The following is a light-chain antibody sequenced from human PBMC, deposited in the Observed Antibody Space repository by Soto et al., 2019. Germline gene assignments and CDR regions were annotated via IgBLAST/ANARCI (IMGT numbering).Light chain of an antibody. J-gene: IGLJ1*01. CDR3: SSYTSSTTLFF. Sequence: QSALTQPASVSGSPGQSITISCTGTSSDIGDYNYVSWYQQHPGKAPKLMIYEVSNRSSGVSNRFSGSKSGNTASLTISGLQAEDEADYYCSSYTSSTTLFFFGTGTKLTVL. V-gene: IGLV2-14*01. CDR2: EVS. CDR1: SSDIGDYNY.